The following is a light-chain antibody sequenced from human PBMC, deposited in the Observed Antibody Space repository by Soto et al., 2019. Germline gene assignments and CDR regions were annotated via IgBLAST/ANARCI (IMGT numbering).Light chain of an antibody. Sequence: DIAMTQSPSSLSASVEDRVTMTCRASQSSSNYLNWYQQKPWKAPKLLIYAASSMQSGVPSRFSGSGSETDFTLTISSLQPDDSATYYCQQSFSPLWTFGQGTKVEV. CDR2: AAS. V-gene: IGKV1-39*01. CDR1: QSSSNY. CDR3: QQSFSPLWT. J-gene: IGKJ1*01.